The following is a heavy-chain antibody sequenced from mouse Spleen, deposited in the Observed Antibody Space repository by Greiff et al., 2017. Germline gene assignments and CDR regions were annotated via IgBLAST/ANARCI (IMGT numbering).Heavy chain of an antibody. Sequence: VQRVESGPELVKPGASVKISCKASGYAFSSSWMNWVKQRPGQGLEWIGRIYPGDGDTNYNGKFKGKATLTADKSSSTAYMQLSSLTSVDSAVYFCARGTARDYFDYWGQGTTLTVSS. CDR3: ARGTARDYFDY. CDR1: GYAFSSSW. CDR2: IYPGDGDT. J-gene: IGHJ2*01. V-gene: IGHV1-82*01. D-gene: IGHD3-2*01.